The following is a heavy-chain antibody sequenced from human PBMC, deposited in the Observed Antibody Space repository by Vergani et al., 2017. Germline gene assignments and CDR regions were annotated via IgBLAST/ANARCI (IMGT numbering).Heavy chain of an antibody. D-gene: IGHD6-13*01. Sequence: QVQLQESDPGLLKTSQTLSLTCAVYGGSFSGYYWSWIRQPPGKGLEWIGEINHSGSTNYNPSLKSRVTISVDTSKNQFSLKLSSVTAADTAVYYCARGIAAKDYWGQGTLVTVSS. V-gene: IGHV4-34*01. CDR2: INHSGST. J-gene: IGHJ4*02. CDR1: GGSFSGYY. CDR3: ARGIAAKDY.